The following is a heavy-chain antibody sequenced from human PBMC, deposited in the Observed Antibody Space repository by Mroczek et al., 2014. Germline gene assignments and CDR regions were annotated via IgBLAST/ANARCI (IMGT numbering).Heavy chain of an antibody. CDR3: ARTHSSGTNGLSLYYFDY. V-gene: IGHV5-51*03. D-gene: IGHD3-22*01. CDR2: IYPGDSDT. J-gene: IGHJ4*02. Sequence: VQLVQSGAEVKKPGESLKISCKGSGYSFTSYWIGWVRQMPGKGLEWMGIIYPGDSDTRYSPSFQGQVTISADKSISTAYLQWSSLKASDTAMYYCARTHSSGTNGLSLYYFDYWGQGTLVTVSS. CDR1: GYSFTSYW.